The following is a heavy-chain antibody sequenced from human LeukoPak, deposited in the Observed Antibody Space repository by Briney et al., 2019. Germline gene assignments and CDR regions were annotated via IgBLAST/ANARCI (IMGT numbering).Heavy chain of an antibody. J-gene: IGHJ4*03. CDR2: ISYSGNA. D-gene: IGHD4-11*01. Sequence: MTSETQSLTCTVSGASIITTNYYWGWIRQPPGKGLEWIGSISYSGNAYYNPSLRSRLSISMDASKNQFSLKVRSVTAADTAVYYCARNLGQTWGTVTTDLWYFEHCGQGTLVPVSS. CDR1: GASIITTNYY. V-gene: IGHV4-39*01. CDR3: ARNLGQTWGTVTTDLWYFEH.